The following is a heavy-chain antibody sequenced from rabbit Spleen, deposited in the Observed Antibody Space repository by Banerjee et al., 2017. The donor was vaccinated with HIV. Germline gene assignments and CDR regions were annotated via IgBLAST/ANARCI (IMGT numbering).Heavy chain of an antibody. CDR2: IYGGSSGNT. J-gene: IGHJ4*01. Sequence: QEQLEESGGGLVQPEGSLTVTCKASGFSFTYGYVMCWVRQAPGKGLEWIGCIYGGSSGNTWYASWAKGRLTISKALSTTVTLQMTSLTVADTATYFCARSAYSSDGYNLWGPGTLVTVS. V-gene: IGHV1S45*01. CDR3: ARSAYSSDGYNL. D-gene: IGHD4-1*01. CDR1: GFSFTYGYV.